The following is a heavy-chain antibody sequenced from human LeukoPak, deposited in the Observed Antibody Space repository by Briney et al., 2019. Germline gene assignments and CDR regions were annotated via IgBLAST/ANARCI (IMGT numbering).Heavy chain of an antibody. D-gene: IGHD5-12*01. Sequence: SETLSLSCTVSGGSISSSNYYWGWIRQPPGKGLEWIGSIYYSGSTYYNPSLKSRVTISVDTSKNQFSLKLSFVTAADTAVYSCARHGEGSGSYGQFDYWGQGTLVTVSS. J-gene: IGHJ4*02. CDR3: ARHGEGSGSYGQFDY. CDR1: GGSISSSNYY. CDR2: IYYSGST. V-gene: IGHV4-39*01.